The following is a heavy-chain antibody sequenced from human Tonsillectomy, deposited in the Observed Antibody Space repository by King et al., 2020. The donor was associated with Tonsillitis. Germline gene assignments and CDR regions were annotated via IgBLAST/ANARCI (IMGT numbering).Heavy chain of an antibody. D-gene: IGHD3-10*01. CDR1: GYTFTSYD. J-gene: IGHJ5*02. CDR2: MNPNSGNT. Sequence: QLVQSGAEVKKPGASVKVPCKASGYTFTSYDINWVRQATGQGLEWMGWMNPNSGNTGYAQKFQGRVTMTRNTSISTAYMELSSLRSEDTAVYYCARVPTYYYGSGSYDWFDPWGQGTLVTVSS. CDR3: ARVPTYYYGSGSYDWFDP. V-gene: IGHV1-8*02.